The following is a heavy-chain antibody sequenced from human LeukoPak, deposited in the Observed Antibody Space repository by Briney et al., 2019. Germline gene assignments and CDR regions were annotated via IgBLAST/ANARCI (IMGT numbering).Heavy chain of an antibody. D-gene: IGHD1-14*01. J-gene: IGHJ6*03. Sequence: PRGSLRLSCAASGFTVSSNYMSWVRQAPGKGLEWVSLFYGDGRTYYAGSVTGRFTISRDNSKNTLYLQMNSLRAEDTAVYYCARAPERPPLAGDYYYYMDVWGKGTTVTVSS. CDR2: FYGDGRT. CDR3: ARAPERPPLAGDYYYYMDV. V-gene: IGHV3-53*01. CDR1: GFTVSSNY.